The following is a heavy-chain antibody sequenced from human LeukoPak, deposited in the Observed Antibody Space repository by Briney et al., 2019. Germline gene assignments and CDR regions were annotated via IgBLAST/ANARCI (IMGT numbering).Heavy chain of an antibody. V-gene: IGHV1-18*01. D-gene: IGHD1-7*01. CDR1: GYSFTNFG. Sequence: ASVKVSCKASGYSFTNFGVGWVRQAPGQGLEWMGWISAYNGDTNYAQKLQGRVTMTRDTSTSTVYMELSSLRSEDTAVYYCAADDTSYNWNYPRMYYWGQGTLVTVSS. CDR3: AADDTSYNWNYPRMYY. CDR2: ISAYNGDT. J-gene: IGHJ4*02.